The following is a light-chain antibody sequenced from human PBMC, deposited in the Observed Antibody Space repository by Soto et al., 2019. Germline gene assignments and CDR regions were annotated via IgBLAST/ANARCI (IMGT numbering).Light chain of an antibody. Sequence: QSVLTQPASVSGSPGQSITISCTGTSSDVGGYNYVSWYQQHPGKAPELMIYEVSNRPSGVSNRFSGSKSGNTASLTISGLQAEDEADYYCSSYTTSSARDVVFGGGTKLTVL. V-gene: IGLV2-14*01. CDR2: EVS. J-gene: IGLJ2*01. CDR1: SSDVGGYNY. CDR3: SSYTTSSARDVV.